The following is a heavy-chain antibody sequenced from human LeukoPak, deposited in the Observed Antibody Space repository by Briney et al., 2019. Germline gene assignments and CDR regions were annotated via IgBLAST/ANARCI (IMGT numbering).Heavy chain of an antibody. CDR2: IYSGGIT. CDR3: ARETAANQGFDP. J-gene: IGHJ5*01. V-gene: IGHV3-66*01. CDR1: GLTVSSDH. Sequence: GGSLRLSCTASGLTVSSDHMSWVRQAPGKGLEWVSVIYSGGITYYADSVKGRFTISRDNSKNTLYLQMNGLRAEDTAVYYCARETAANQGFDPWGQGTLVTVSS. D-gene: IGHD2-15*01.